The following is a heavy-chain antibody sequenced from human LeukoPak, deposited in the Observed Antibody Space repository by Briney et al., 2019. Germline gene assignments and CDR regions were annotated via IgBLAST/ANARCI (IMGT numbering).Heavy chain of an antibody. CDR1: GGSISSSNW. CDR3: ATTARRGSGTPY. J-gene: IGHJ4*02. D-gene: IGHD3-10*01. V-gene: IGHV4-4*02. CDR2: INHSGST. Sequence: SETLSLTCAVSGGSISSSNWWSWVRQPPGKGLEWIGEINHSGSTNYNPSLKSRVTISVDTSKNQFSLKLSSVTAADTAVYYCATTARRGSGTPYWGQGTLVTVSS.